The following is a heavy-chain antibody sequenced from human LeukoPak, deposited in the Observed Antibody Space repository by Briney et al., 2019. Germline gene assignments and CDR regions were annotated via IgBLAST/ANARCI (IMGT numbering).Heavy chain of an antibody. Sequence: GGSLRLSCAASGFTFSSYGVHWVRQAPGKGLEWVAVISYVGSNKYYADSVKGRFTISRDNSKNTLYLQMNSLRAEDTAVYYCAKEGYSSGWAYFDYWGQGTLVTVSS. CDR3: AKEGYSSGWAYFDY. J-gene: IGHJ4*02. CDR1: GFTFSSYG. D-gene: IGHD6-19*01. V-gene: IGHV3-30*18. CDR2: ISYVGSNK.